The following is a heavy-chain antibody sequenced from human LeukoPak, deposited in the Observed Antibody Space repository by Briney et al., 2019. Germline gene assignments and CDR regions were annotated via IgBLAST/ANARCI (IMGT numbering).Heavy chain of an antibody. CDR1: GFTFSSYG. J-gene: IGHJ4*02. CDR3: AKSETGSIPYFNY. Sequence: GGSLRLSCDASGFTFSSYGMSWVRQAPGKGLEWVSTISATGGKTFYAEPVKGRFTISRDNSRNTLYLQMNSLRAEDAVVYYCAKSETGSIPYFNYWGQGTLVTVSS. V-gene: IGHV3-23*01. CDR2: ISATGGKT. D-gene: IGHD1-1*01.